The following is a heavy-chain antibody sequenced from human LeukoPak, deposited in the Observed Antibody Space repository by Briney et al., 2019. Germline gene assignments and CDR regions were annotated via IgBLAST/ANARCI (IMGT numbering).Heavy chain of an antibody. V-gene: IGHV4-4*02. J-gene: IGHJ4*02. CDR3: AKNPNYYDSSGYD. D-gene: IGHD3-22*01. CDR2: MYLSGTT. CDR1: GDSINSLDL. Sequence: SGTLSLTCTVSGDSINSLDLWSWVRQPPGKGLEWIGEMYLSGTTHSNPSVKSRVTISIDKSKNQFFLNLSSVTAADTAVYYCAKNPNYYDSSGYDWGQGTLVTVSS.